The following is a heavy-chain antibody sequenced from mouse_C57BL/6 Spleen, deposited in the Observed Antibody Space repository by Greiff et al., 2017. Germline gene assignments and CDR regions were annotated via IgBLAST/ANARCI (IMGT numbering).Heavy chain of an antibody. V-gene: IGHV5-4*01. J-gene: IGHJ3*01. CDR3: AIALRRGFSY. CDR2: ISDGGSYT. D-gene: IGHD2-12*01. CDR1: GFTFGSYA. Sequence: EVQVVESGGGLVKPGGSLKLSCAASGFTFGSYAMSWVRQTPEKRLAWAATISDGGSYTYYPDNVKGRFTISSDNAKNNLYLQMAHLKSEKTAMYYCAIALRRGFSYWGQGTLVTVSA.